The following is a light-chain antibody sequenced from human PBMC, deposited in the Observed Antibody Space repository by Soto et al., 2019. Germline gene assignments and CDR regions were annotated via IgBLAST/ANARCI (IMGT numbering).Light chain of an antibody. CDR3: QQYDTSTPLYT. V-gene: IGKV3-20*01. J-gene: IGKJ2*01. Sequence: EIVLTQSPGTLSLSPGERATLSCRASQSVDSVYLTWYQQKPGQAPRLLIYGASTRAAGIPSRFSGSGSGTDFTLTISRLEPDDFAVYYCQQYDTSTPLYTFGQGTKLEFK. CDR1: QSVDSVY. CDR2: GAS.